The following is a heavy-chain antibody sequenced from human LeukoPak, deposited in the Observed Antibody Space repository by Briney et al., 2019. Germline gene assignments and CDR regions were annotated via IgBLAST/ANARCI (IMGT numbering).Heavy chain of an antibody. J-gene: IGHJ4*02. CDR1: GFTFSSHW. D-gene: IGHD3-10*01. CDR3: AVMVREDY. Sequence: GGSLRLSCAASGFTFSSHWMSWVRQTPGKRAEWVANIKQDGSETYYVDSVKGRFTISRDNGKNSLYLQMNSLRGEDTAVYYCAVMVREDYWGQGTLVTVSS. V-gene: IGHV3-7*03. CDR2: IKQDGSET.